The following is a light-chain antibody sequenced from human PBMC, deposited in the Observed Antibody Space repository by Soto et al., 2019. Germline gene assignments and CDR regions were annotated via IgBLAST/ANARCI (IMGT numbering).Light chain of an antibody. CDR2: GAS. CDR3: QQYKNWPRT. CDR1: QSVGSN. J-gene: IGKJ1*01. Sequence: DIVMTQSPATLSVSPGERATLSCRASQSVGSNLAWYQQKPGQAPRLLIYGASTRATDIASRFSGRGSGTEFTLNVSSLQSEDSAVYCCQQYKNWPRTFGQGTKVEIK. V-gene: IGKV3-15*01.